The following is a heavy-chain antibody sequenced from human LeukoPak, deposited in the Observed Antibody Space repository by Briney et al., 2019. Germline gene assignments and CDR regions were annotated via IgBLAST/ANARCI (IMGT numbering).Heavy chain of an antibody. V-gene: IGHV3-48*03. CDR2: ISSSGSYI. Sequence: GGSLRLSCAASGFTFGSYEMNWVRQAPGKGLEWVSYISSSGSYIYYADSVKGRFTISRDHAKNSLYQQINRLRTEHTAVTYWAREEGIYYDSSRYHHWGQGTLVTVSA. D-gene: IGHD3-22*01. CDR3: AREEGIYYDSSRYHH. J-gene: IGHJ5*02. CDR1: GFTFGSYE.